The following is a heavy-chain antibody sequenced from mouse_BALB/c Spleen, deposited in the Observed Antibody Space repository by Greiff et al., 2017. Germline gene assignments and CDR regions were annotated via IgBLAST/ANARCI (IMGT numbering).Heavy chain of an antibody. CDR3: ARDGPWFAY. V-gene: IGHV3-6*02. CDR2: ISYDGSN. J-gene: IGHJ3*01. CDR1: GYSITSGYY. Sequence: EVQLQESGPGLVKPSQSLSLTCSVTGYSITSGYYWNWIRQFPGNKLEWMGYISYDGSNNYNPSLKNRISITRDTSKNQFFLKLNSVTTEDTATYYCARDGPWFAYWGQGTLVTVSA.